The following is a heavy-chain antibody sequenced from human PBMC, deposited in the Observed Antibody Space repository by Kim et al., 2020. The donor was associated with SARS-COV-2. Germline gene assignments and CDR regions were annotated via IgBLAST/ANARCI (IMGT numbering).Heavy chain of an antibody. CDR3: AREGQVEMATSFDY. D-gene: IGHD5-12*01. CDR2: IIPIFGTA. V-gene: IGHV1-69*13. J-gene: IGHJ4*02. Sequence: SVKVSCKASGGTFSSYAISWVRQAPGQGLEWMGGIIPIFGTANYAQKFQGRVTITADESTSTAYMELSSLRSEDTAVYYCAREGQVEMATSFDYWGQGTLVTVSS. CDR1: GGTFSSYA.